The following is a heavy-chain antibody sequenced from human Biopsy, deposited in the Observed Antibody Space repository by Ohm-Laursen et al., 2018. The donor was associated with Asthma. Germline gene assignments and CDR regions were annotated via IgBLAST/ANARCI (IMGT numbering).Heavy chain of an antibody. CDR2: IIPIFGTA. Sequence: GASVKVSCKASGDTFSSYAISWVRQAPGQGLEWMGGIIPIFGTANYAQKFQGRVTITADESTSTAYMELSSLRSEDTAVYYCARSSHINWGGYFDYWGQGTLVTVSS. CDR1: GDTFSSYA. J-gene: IGHJ4*02. V-gene: IGHV1-69*13. D-gene: IGHD7-27*01. CDR3: ARSSHINWGGYFDY.